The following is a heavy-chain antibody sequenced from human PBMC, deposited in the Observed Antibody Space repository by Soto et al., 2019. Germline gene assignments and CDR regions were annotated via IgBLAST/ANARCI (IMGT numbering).Heavy chain of an antibody. Sequence: TLSLPCTVSGASIISDCYYWTWIRQHPGKVLEWLVYIHYSGVATYSPSYNPSLKSRIAISVDTSKRLFSLKLTSVSAADTAVYYCARVPTYYKDSIGYPPFHPWGQGTLVTVSS. D-gene: IGHD3-22*01. CDR2: IHYSGVATYSP. J-gene: IGHJ5*02. CDR1: GASIISDCYY. V-gene: IGHV4-31*03. CDR3: ARVPTYYKDSIGYPPFHP.